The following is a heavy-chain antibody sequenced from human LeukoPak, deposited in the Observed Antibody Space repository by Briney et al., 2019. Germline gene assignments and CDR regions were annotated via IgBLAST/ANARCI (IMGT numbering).Heavy chain of an antibody. CDR2: ISDSGDSA. V-gene: IGHV3-23*01. Sequence: PGASLRLSCAASGFTFSTYAMNWVRQAPGKGLEWVSSISDSGDSAFYAGSVKGRFTISRDNAKNTLYVQMNSLRAEDTAVYYCAKNLETTRYFFDYWGQGMLVTVSS. D-gene: IGHD1-7*01. CDR1: GFTFSTYA. CDR3: AKNLETTRYFFDY. J-gene: IGHJ4*02.